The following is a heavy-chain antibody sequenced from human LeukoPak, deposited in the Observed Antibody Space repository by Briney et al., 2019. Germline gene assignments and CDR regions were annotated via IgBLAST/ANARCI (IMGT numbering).Heavy chain of an antibody. Sequence: GGSLRLSCAASGFTFNRYAMSWVRQAPGKGLEWVSAISGSADSTYYADSVKGRFTISRDNSKNTLYLQMNSLRAEDTAVYYCAKEDTGRKVFDYWGQGTLVTVSS. CDR2: ISGSADST. D-gene: IGHD1-14*01. J-gene: IGHJ4*02. CDR1: GFTFNRYA. CDR3: AKEDTGRKVFDY. V-gene: IGHV3-23*01.